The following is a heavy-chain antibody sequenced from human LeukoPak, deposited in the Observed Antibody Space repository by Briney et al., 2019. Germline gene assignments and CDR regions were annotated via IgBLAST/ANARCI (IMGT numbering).Heavy chain of an antibody. V-gene: IGHV3-23*01. CDR1: GFTFSSNG. CDR3: AKCILTGYYKGYMDV. D-gene: IGHD3-9*01. Sequence: GGSRRLSCAASGFTFSSNGMSWVRQAPGKGLEWVSAISGSGGSTNYADSVKGQFTISRDNSKNTLYLQMNSLRAEDTAVYYCAKCILTGYYKGYMDVWGKGTTVTISS. CDR2: ISGSGGST. J-gene: IGHJ6*03.